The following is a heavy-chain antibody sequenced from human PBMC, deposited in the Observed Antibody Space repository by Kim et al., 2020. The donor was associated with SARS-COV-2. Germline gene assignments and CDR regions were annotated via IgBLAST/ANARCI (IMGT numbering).Heavy chain of an antibody. CDR2: ISAYNGNT. V-gene: IGHV1-18*04. J-gene: IGHJ5*02. CDR3: ARDRIAVVRGVLFGENWFDP. D-gene: IGHD3-10*01. CDR1: GYTFTSYG. Sequence: ASVKVSCKASGYTFTSYGISWVRQAPGQGLEWMGWISAYNGNTNYAQKLQGRVTMTTDTSTSTAYMELRSLRSDDTAVYYCARDRIAVVRGVLFGENWFDPWGQGTLVTVSS.